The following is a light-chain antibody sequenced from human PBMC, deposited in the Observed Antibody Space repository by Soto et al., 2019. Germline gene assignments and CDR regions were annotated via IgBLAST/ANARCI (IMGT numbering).Light chain of an antibody. CDR1: QSISSY. CDR2: AAS. J-gene: IGKJ1*01. V-gene: IGKV1-39*01. CDR3: QQSYSTPWT. Sequence: DIQMTQSPSSLSASVGDRVTITCRASQSISSYLNWYQQKPGKAPKLLIYAASSLQSGVQSRFSGSGSGTDFTLTIRSLQPEDFATYYCQQSYSTPWTFGQGTKVDIK.